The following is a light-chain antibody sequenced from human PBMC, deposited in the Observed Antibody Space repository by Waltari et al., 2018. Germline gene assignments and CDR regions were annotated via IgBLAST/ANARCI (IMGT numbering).Light chain of an antibody. CDR3: LQHHTYPWT. J-gene: IGKJ1*01. V-gene: IGKV1-17*01. CDR2: STS. Sequence: DIQMTQSPSSLSASVGDSVTITCRPSQAIGTYLNWFQQKPGKAPKLLIYSTSNRDSGVPSRFSGTSSGPDFTLTITGLQPEDFATYYCLQHHTYPWTFGRGTRVEF. CDR1: QAIGTY.